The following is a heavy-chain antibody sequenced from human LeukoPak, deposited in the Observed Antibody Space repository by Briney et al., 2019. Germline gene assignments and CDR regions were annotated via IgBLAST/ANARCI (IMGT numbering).Heavy chain of an antibody. D-gene: IGHD3-9*01. J-gene: IGHJ5*02. V-gene: IGHV4-59*01. Sequence: SETLSLTCAVSGGSISGYYWSWIRQPPGKGLEWIGDIHYSGSTNYNPSLKSRVTISVDTSKNQFSLKLSSVTAADTAVYYCARALRRYFDWLLKEVGPGANWFDPWGQGTLVTVSS. CDR3: ARALRRYFDWLLKEVGPGANWFDP. CDR2: IHYSGST. CDR1: GGSISGYY.